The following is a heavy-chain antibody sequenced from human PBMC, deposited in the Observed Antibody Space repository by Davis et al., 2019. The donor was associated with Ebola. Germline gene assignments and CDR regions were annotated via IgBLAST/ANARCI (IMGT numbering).Heavy chain of an antibody. J-gene: IGHJ4*02. D-gene: IGHD6-13*01. Sequence: MPSETLSLTCTVSGGSISSGTYYWSWIRPHPGKGLEWIGYIYDNGNTYYIMSLKSRVAMSVDTSKNQFSLKLSSVTAADTAVYYCARGLAAGPDYWGQGTLVTVSS. CDR2: IYDNGNT. CDR3: ARGLAAGPDY. V-gene: IGHV4-31*03. CDR1: GGSISSGTYY.